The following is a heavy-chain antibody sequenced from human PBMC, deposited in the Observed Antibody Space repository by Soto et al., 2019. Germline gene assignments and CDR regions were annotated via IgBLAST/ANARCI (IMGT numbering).Heavy chain of an antibody. J-gene: IGHJ3*02. D-gene: IGHD6-13*01. CDR1: GFTFSSYS. CDR3: ARSGSWSHDTRFDASDM. CDR2: ISSSSSYI. Sequence: PGGSLRLSCAASGFTFSSYSMNWVRQAPGKGLEWVSSISSSSSYIYYADSVKGRFTISRDNAKSSLYLQMNSLRAEDTAVYYCARSGSWSHDTRFDASDMCGEGTIVTV. V-gene: IGHV3-21*01.